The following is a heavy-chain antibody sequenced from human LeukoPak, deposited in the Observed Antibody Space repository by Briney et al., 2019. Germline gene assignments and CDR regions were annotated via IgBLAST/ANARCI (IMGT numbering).Heavy chain of an antibody. CDR3: ARDSYYYGSGSSWFDP. D-gene: IGHD3-10*01. V-gene: IGHV4-39*07. J-gene: IGHJ5*02. CDR1: GDSIRSNDYY. CDR2: IYYSGTT. Sequence: SETLSLTCTVSGDSIRSNDYYWGWIRQPPGKGLEWIGNIYYSGTTYYNPSLKSRVTISVDTPKNQFSLKLSSVTAADTAVYYCARDSYYYGSGSSWFDPWGQGTLVTVSS.